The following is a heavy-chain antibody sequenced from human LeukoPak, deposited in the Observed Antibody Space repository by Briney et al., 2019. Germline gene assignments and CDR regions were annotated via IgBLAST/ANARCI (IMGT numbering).Heavy chain of an antibody. D-gene: IGHD5-18*01. Sequence: GGSLRLSCAASGFTFSSYGMHWVRQAPGKGLEWVAFIRYDGSNKYYADSVKGRFTISRDNSKNTLYLQMNSLRAEDTAVYYCAKDVGWIQLWLPDYWGQGTLFTVSS. J-gene: IGHJ4*02. CDR3: AKDVGWIQLWLPDY. V-gene: IGHV3-30*02. CDR2: IRYDGSNK. CDR1: GFTFSSYG.